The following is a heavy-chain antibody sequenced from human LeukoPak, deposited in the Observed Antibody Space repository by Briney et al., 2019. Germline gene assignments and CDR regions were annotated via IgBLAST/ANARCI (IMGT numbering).Heavy chain of an antibody. V-gene: IGHV3-23*01. J-gene: IGHJ3*01. D-gene: IGHD5-24*01. CDR2: ISYNGANS. CDR3: AKDIQLST. Sequence: GGSLRLSCAASGFTFRDAAMTWVRQAPGKGLEWVSLISYNGANSYYADSVKGRFTISRDNSRNTLSLQMNNPRVEDTAIYYCAKDIQLSTWGLGTMVTVSS. CDR1: GFTFRDAA.